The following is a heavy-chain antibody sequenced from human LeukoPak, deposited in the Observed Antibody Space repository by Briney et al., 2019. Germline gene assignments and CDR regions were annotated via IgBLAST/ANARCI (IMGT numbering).Heavy chain of an antibody. D-gene: IGHD6-6*01. V-gene: IGHV3-7*04. Sequence: PGRSLRLSCAASGFTFSSYWMGWVRRAPGKGLEWVANIKQDGSEEVYVDSVKGRFTISRDNAKNSLFLQMNTLRAEDTAVYYCARDPYSSTWSYGMDVWGQGTTVTVSS. CDR2: IKQDGSEE. CDR1: GFTFSSYW. J-gene: IGHJ6*02. CDR3: ARDPYSSTWSYGMDV.